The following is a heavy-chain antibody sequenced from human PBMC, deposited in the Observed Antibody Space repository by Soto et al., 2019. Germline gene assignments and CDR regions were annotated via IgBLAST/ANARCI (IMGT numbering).Heavy chain of an antibody. CDR3: ARVPRNYDILTGYSYYFDY. CDR1: GGSISSSSYY. Sequence: SETLSLTCTVSGGSISSSSYYWGWIRQPPGKGLEWIGYIYYSGSTNYNPSLKSRVTISVDTSKNQFSLKLSSVTAADTAVYYCARVPRNYDILTGYSYYFDYWGQRTLVTVSS. V-gene: IGHV4-61*05. D-gene: IGHD3-9*01. CDR2: IYYSGST. J-gene: IGHJ4*02.